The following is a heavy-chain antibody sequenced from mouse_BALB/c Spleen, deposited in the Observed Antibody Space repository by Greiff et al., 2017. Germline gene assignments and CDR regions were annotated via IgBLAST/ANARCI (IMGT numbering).Heavy chain of an antibody. D-gene: IGHD1-2*01. CDR1: GYSITSDYA. Sequence: EVQRVESGPGLVKPSQSLSLTCTVTGYSITSDYAWNWIRQFPGNQLEWMGYISYSGSTSYNPSLKSRISITRDTSKNQFFLQLNSVTTEDTATYYCARDYGYEAWFAYWGQGTLVTVSA. CDR3: ARDYGYEAWFAY. J-gene: IGHJ3*01. CDR2: ISYSGST. V-gene: IGHV3-2*02.